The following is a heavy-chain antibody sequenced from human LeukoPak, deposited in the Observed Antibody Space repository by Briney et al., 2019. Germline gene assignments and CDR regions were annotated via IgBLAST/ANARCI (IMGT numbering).Heavy chain of an antibody. Sequence: GGSLRLSCAASGFTFSSYGMHWVRQAPGKGLEWVAVISYDGSNKYYADSVKGRFTISRENSKNTLYLQMNSLRAEDTAVYYCAKGVHGDIYDAFDIWGQGTMVTVSS. J-gene: IGHJ3*02. CDR1: GFTFSSYG. CDR2: ISYDGSNK. D-gene: IGHD2-15*01. CDR3: AKGVHGDIYDAFDI. V-gene: IGHV3-30*18.